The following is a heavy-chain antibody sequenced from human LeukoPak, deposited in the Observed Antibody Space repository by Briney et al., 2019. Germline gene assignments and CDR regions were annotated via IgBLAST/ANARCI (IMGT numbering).Heavy chain of an antibody. Sequence: SETLSLTCTVSGVSISSYYWSWIRQPPGKGLEWIGYIYYSGSTNYNPSLKSRVTISVDTSKNQFSLKLSSVTAAHTAVYYCARAYCGGDCYLGYWGQGTLVAVSS. D-gene: IGHD2-21*02. CDR1: GVSISSYY. CDR2: IYYSGST. V-gene: IGHV4-59*01. J-gene: IGHJ4*02. CDR3: ARAYCGGDCYLGY.